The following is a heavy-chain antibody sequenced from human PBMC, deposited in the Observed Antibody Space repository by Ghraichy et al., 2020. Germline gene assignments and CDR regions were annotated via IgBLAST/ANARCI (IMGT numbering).Heavy chain of an antibody. CDR3: ARYCSGGSCYSNAFDI. CDR1: GGSISSSSYY. CDR2: IYYSGST. Sequence: SETLSLTCTVSGGSISSSSYYWGWIRQPPGKGLEWIGSIYYSGSTYYNPSLKSRVTISVDTSKNQFSLKLSSVTAADTAVYYCARYCSGGSCYSNAFDIWGHGTRVTVSS. V-gene: IGHV4-39*01. J-gene: IGHJ3*02. D-gene: IGHD2-15*01.